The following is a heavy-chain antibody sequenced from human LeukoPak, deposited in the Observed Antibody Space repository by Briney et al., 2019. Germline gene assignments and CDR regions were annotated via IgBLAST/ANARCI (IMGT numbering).Heavy chain of an antibody. Sequence: ASVKVSCKASGYTFTGYYMHWVRQAPGQGPEWMGWINSDDGGTEYAQKFQGRVTMTRDTSISTAYMELSRLRSDDTAVYYCARIYRGYYYYMDVWGKGTTVAISS. CDR1: GYTFTGYY. CDR3: ARIYRGYYYYMDV. J-gene: IGHJ6*03. V-gene: IGHV1-2*02. CDR2: INSDDGGT. D-gene: IGHD1-26*01.